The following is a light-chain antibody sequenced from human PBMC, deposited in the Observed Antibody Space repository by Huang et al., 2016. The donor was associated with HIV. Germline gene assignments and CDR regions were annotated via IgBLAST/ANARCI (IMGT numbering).Light chain of an antibody. CDR3: QQYHNWPPWT. V-gene: IGKV3-15*01. CDR1: QTVSNN. CDR2: GAS. Sequence: EIVMTQSPATLSVSPGERATLSCRASQTVSNNLAWYQQTPGQAPRLLIHGASTRATVIPARCSGSGSGTEFTLTISSLQSEDFAVYYCQQYHNWPPWTFGQGTKVEVK. J-gene: IGKJ1*01.